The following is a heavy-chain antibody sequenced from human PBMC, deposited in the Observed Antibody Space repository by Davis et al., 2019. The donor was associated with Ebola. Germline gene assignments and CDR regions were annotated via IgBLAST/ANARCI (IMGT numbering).Heavy chain of an antibody. D-gene: IGHD5-12*01. Sequence: ASVKVSCKASGYTFTSYYMHWVRQAAGQGLEWMGWMNPNSGNTGYAPKFQGRVTMTRDTSTSTVYMELSSLRSEDTAVYYCARDLFVVATRDEGDYWGQGTLVTVSS. CDR3: ARDLFVVATRDEGDY. CDR2: MNPNSGNT. J-gene: IGHJ4*02. CDR1: GYTFTSYY. V-gene: IGHV1-46*03.